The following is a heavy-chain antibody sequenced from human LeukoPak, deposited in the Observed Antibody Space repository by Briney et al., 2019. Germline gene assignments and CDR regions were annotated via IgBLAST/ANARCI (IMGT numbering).Heavy chain of an antibody. V-gene: IGHV4-39*07. CDR3: ARSHSHISFYYYMDV. D-gene: IGHD2-21*01. Sequence: PSETLSLTCTVSGGSISSSGYCWGWIRQPPGKGLEWIGSIDYSGNTNYNPSLKSRVTIAVDMSKNQFSLKLSSVTAADTAVYYCARSHSHISFYYYMDVWGKGTTVTISS. CDR2: IDYSGNT. CDR1: GGSISSSGYC. J-gene: IGHJ6*03.